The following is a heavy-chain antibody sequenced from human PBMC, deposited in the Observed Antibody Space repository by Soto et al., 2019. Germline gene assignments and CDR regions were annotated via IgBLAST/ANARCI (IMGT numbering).Heavy chain of an antibody. CDR3: GTDSGYSYGYDYYGIDA. D-gene: IGHD5-18*01. Sequence: GGSLRLSCAASGFTFDDYTMHWVRQAPGKGLEWVSLISWDGGSTYYADSVKGRFTISRDNSKNSLYLQMNSLRTEDTALYYCGTDSGYSYGYDYYGIDAWGQGTTVTVSS. CDR1: GFTFDDYT. V-gene: IGHV3-43*01. J-gene: IGHJ6*02. CDR2: ISWDGGST.